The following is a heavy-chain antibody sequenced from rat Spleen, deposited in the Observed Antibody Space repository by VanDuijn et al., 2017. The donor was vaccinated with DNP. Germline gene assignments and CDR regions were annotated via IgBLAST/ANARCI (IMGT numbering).Heavy chain of an antibody. V-gene: IGHV2-30*01. CDR3: ARSGYSGDGALDA. CDR2: IWTGGST. CDR1: GFSLISSS. Sequence: QVQLKESGPGLVQPSQTLSLTCTVSGFSLISSSVHWVRQPTGKGLEWMGIIWTGGSTDYNSALKSRLSISRDTSKSQVFLKMNGLQTEDIATYYCARSGYSGDGALDAWGQGTSVTVSS. D-gene: IGHD1-1*01. J-gene: IGHJ4*01.